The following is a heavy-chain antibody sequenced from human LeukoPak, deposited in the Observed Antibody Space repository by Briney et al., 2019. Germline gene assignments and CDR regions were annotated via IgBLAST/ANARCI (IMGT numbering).Heavy chain of an antibody. CDR2: ISSSSSYI. CDR1: GFTFSSYS. Sequence: GGSLRLSCAASGFTFSSYSMNWVRQAPGKGLEWVSSISSSSSYIYYADSVKGRFTISRDNAKNSLYPQMNSLRAEDTAVYYCARVPRRDDFRSGYRDYWGQGTLVTVSS. D-gene: IGHD3-3*01. V-gene: IGHV3-21*01. CDR3: ARVPRRDDFRSGYRDY. J-gene: IGHJ4*02.